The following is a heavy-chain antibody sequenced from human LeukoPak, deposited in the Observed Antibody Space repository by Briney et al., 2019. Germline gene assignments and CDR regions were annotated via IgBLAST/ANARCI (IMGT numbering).Heavy chain of an antibody. J-gene: IGHJ2*01. Sequence: PSETLSLTCTVSGGSIRSYSWSWIRQPAGKGLEWIGHIFTSGNTNYNPSLKSRVTMSVDTSKNQFSLKLSSVTAADTAVYYCARVQLLWFGELRHWYFDLWGRGTLVTVSS. D-gene: IGHD3-10*01. CDR2: IFTSGNT. V-gene: IGHV4-4*07. CDR1: GGSIRSYS. CDR3: ARVQLLWFGELRHWYFDL.